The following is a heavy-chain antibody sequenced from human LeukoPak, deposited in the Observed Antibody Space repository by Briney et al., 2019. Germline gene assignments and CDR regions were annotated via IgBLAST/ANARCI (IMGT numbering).Heavy chain of an antibody. J-gene: IGHJ4*02. CDR1: GGSFSGYY. D-gene: IGHD3-3*01. CDR3: ARAFGVVLYYFDY. Sequence: SETLSLTCAVYGGSFSGYYWSWIRQPPGKGLEWIGEINHSGSTNYNPSLKSRVTISVDTSKNQFSLKLSSVTAADTAVYYCARAFGVVLYYFDYWGQGTLVTVSS. V-gene: IGHV4-34*01. CDR2: INHSGST.